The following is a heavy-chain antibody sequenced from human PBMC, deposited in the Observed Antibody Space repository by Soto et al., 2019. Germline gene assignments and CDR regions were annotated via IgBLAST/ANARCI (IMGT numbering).Heavy chain of an antibody. CDR2: ISSSSSYI. D-gene: IGHD6-19*01. CDR1: GFTFSSYS. V-gene: IGHV3-21*01. J-gene: IGHJ4*02. CDR3: ARVIRKLGRDRIAVAVYAGADY. Sequence: EVQLVESGGGLVKPGGSLRLSCAASGFTFSSYSMNWVRQAPGKGLEWVSSISSSSSYIYYADSVKGRFTISRDNAKNSLYLQMNSLRAEDTAVYYCARVIRKLGRDRIAVAVYAGADYWGQGTLVTVSS.